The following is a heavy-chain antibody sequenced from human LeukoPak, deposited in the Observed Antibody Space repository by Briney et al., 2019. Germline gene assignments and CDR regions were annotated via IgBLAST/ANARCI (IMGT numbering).Heavy chain of an antibody. J-gene: IGHJ4*02. CDR3: ATLSVAAGDWDDDF. V-gene: IGHV3-23*01. D-gene: IGHD6-13*01. CDR1: GFTFSSYA. Sequence: PGGSLRLSCVASGFTFSSYAMSWVRQASGKGLEWVSGISITGGSRYYTYSVKGRFTISRDNSKNTLYLQMNSLRVEDTAVYYCATLSVAAGDWDDDFWGQGTLLTVSS. CDR2: ISITGGSR.